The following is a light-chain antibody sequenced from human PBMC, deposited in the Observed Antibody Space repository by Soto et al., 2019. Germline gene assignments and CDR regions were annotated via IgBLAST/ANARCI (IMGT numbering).Light chain of an antibody. Sequence: AIRMAQYRSSLSAATGDRGTRSSRESQGISSYLAWYQQKPGKAPKLLIYAASTLQSGVPSRFSGSGSGRDFTLTISCLQSADLPTHSCQQYYSYHWKFRQGTKVDIK. CDR2: AAS. CDR1: QGISSY. V-gene: IGKV1-8*01. J-gene: IGKJ1*01. CDR3: QQYYSYHWK.